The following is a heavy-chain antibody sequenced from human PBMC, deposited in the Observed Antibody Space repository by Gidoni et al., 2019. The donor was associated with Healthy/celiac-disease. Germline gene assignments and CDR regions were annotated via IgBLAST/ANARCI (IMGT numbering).Heavy chain of an antibody. CDR1: GGPFSSYT. Sequence: QVQLVQSGAEVKKPGSSVKVSCKASGGPFSSYTISWVRQAPGQGLEWMGRIIPILGIANYEQKFQGRVTITADKSTSTAYMELSSLRSEDTAVYYCARSGGSGSLGFDAFDIWGQGTMVTVSS. D-gene: IGHD3-10*01. CDR3: ARSGGSGSLGFDAFDI. CDR2: IIPILGIA. V-gene: IGHV1-69*02. J-gene: IGHJ3*02.